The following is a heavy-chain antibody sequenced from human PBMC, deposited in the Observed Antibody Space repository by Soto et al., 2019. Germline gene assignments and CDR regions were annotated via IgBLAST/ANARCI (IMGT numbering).Heavy chain of an antibody. J-gene: IGHJ4*02. CDR3: ARLLTIPGDY. Sequence: QVQLVESGGGVVQPGRSLRLSCAASGFTFSSYAMHWARQAPGKGLEWVAVISYDGSNKYYADSVKGRFTISRDNSKNTLYLQMNSLRAEDTAVYYCARLLTIPGDYWGQGTLVTVSS. CDR2: ISYDGSNK. V-gene: IGHV3-30-3*01. CDR1: GFTFSSYA. D-gene: IGHD3-3*01.